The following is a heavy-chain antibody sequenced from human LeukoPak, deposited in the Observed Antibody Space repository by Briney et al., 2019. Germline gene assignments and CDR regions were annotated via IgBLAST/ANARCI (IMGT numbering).Heavy chain of an antibody. J-gene: IGHJ6*02. CDR3: ARDVPYSSSHYYGTDV. V-gene: IGHV3-48*03. CDR1: GFTFSSYE. CDR2: ISSSGSTI. Sequence: GGSLRLSCAASGFTFSSYEMNWVRQAPGKGLEWVSYISSSGSTIYYADSVEGRFTISRDNAKNSLYLQMNSLRAEDTAVYYCARDVPYSSSHYYGTDVWGQGTTVTVSS. D-gene: IGHD6-6*01.